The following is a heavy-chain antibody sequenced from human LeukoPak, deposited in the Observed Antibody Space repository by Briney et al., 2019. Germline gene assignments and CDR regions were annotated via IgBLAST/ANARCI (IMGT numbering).Heavy chain of an antibody. Sequence: GGSLRLSCAASGFTFSSSAMSWVRQAPGNGLEWVSAISGSGSNTYYADSVKGRLTISRDNSKNTLYLQMSSLRAEDTAVYYCVKEASRAYFDYWGQGTLVTVSS. CDR2: ISGSGSNT. D-gene: IGHD2-2*01. CDR1: GFTFSSSA. V-gene: IGHV3-23*01. CDR3: VKEASRAYFDY. J-gene: IGHJ4*02.